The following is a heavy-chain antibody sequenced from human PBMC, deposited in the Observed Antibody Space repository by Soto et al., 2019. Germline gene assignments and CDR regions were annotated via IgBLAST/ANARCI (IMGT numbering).Heavy chain of an antibody. D-gene: IGHD3-22*01. Sequence: QLQLQESGSGLGKPSQTLSLTCAVSGGSISSGGYSWSWIRQPPGKGLEWIGYIYHSGSTYYNPSLKSRVTISVDRSKNQFSLKLSSVTAADTAVYYCASSYYDSSGSALRDWGQGTLVTVSS. CDR2: IYHSGST. J-gene: IGHJ1*01. CDR3: ASSYYDSSGSALRD. CDR1: GGSISSGGYS. V-gene: IGHV4-30-2*01.